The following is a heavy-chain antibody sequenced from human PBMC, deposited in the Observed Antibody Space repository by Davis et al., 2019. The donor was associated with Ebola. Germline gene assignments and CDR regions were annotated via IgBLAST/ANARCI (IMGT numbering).Heavy chain of an antibody. Sequence: ASVKVSCKASGYTFTSYDINWVRQATGQGLEWMGWMNPNSGNTGYAQKFQGRVTMTRNTSISTAYMELSSLRSEDTAVYYCARDHLSVWSSSSHYYYYGMDVWGKGTTVTVSS. V-gene: IGHV1-8*01. CDR2: MNPNSGNT. CDR1: GYTFTSYD. D-gene: IGHD6-6*01. J-gene: IGHJ6*04. CDR3: ARDHLSVWSSSSHYYYYGMDV.